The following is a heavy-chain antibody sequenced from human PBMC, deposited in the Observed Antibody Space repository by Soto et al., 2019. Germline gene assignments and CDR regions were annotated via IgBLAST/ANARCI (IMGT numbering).Heavy chain of an antibody. V-gene: IGHV1-2*02. Sequence: ASVKVSCKASGYTFTGYYMHWVRQAPGQGLEWMGWINPNSGGTNYAQKFQGRVTMTRDASISTAYMELSRLRSDDTAVYYCARDYGDPEYYFEHWGQGTLVTVSS. CDR3: ARDYGDPEYYFEH. CDR1: GYTFTGYY. D-gene: IGHD4-17*01. CDR2: INPNSGGT. J-gene: IGHJ4*02.